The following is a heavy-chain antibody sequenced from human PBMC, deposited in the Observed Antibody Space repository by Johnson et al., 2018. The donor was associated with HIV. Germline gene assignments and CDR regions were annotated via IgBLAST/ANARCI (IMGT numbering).Heavy chain of an antibody. CDR2: ISYDGSNK. D-gene: IGHD6-13*01. Sequence: QMLLVESGGGVVQPGRSLRLSCAASGFTFSSYAMHWVRQAPGKGLEWVAVISYDGSNKYYADSVKGRFTISRDNSKNTLYLQMNSLRAEDTAVYYCASPLEAAAGPMDAFDIWGQGKMVTVSS. CDR3: ASPLEAAAGPMDAFDI. CDR1: GFTFSSYA. V-gene: IGHV3-30-3*01. J-gene: IGHJ3*02.